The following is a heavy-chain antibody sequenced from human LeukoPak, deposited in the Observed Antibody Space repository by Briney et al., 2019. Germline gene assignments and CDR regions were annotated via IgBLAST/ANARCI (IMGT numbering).Heavy chain of an antibody. CDR2: IYYSGLT. J-gene: IGHJ4*02. CDR3: ARGIVPTF. CDR1: SGPITSGGFY. Sequence: SETLSLTCTVSSGPITSGGFYWTWIRQRPEKGLEWIGYIYYSGLTYYNPSLKSRVTISAGTSNNQFSLKLKSVTAADTGVYYCARGIVPTFWGLGTLVTVSS. D-gene: IGHD5-12*01. V-gene: IGHV4-31*03.